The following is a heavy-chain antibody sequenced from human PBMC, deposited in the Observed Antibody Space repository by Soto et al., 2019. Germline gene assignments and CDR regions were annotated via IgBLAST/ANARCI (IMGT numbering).Heavy chain of an antibody. CDR3: ASYSYGLYYFYY. CDR1: GFTVSSNY. V-gene: IGHV3-53*02. J-gene: IGHJ4*02. CDR2: IYSGGST. Sequence: EVQLVETGGGLIQPGGSLRLSCAASGFTVSSNYMSWVRQAPGKGLEWVSVIYSGGSTYYADSVKGRFTISRDNSKNTLYLQMNSLRAEDTAVYYCASYSYGLYYFYYWGQGTLVTVSS. D-gene: IGHD5-18*01.